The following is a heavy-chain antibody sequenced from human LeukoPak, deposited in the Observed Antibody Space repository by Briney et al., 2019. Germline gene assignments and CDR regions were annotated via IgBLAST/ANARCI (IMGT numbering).Heavy chain of an antibody. CDR3: ARVATAGFRFDP. CDR1: GNNFNGYY. V-gene: IGHV1-2*02. Sequence: ASVKVSCKASGNNFNGYYIHWVRQAPGQGLEWMGWINPNSGGTNYAPKFQGRVTMTRDTSISTAYMELTRVTSDDTAVYYCARVATAGFRFDPWGQGTLVTVSS. CDR2: INPNSGGT. J-gene: IGHJ5*02. D-gene: IGHD6-13*01.